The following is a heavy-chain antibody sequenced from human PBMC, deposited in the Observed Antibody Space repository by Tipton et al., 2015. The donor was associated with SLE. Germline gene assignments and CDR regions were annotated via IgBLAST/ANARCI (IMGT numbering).Heavy chain of an antibody. D-gene: IGHD2-15*01. J-gene: IGHJ4*02. CDR3: VVCSPSGCAYFDY. V-gene: IGHV4-39*07. CDR2: IYYSGST. Sequence: TLSLTCTVSGDSISGSDHFWGWFRQPPGKGLEWIGSIYYSGSTYYNPSPKSRVTISVDTSKNQFSLKLTSVTAADTAVYYCVVCSPSGCAYFDYWGQGRLVTVSS. CDR1: GDSISGSDHF.